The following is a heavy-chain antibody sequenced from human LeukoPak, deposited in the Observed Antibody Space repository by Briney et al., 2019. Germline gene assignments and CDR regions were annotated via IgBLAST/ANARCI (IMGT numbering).Heavy chain of an antibody. CDR3: ARVAPSSIYDILTGYGQTNHHNWFDP. J-gene: IGHJ5*02. CDR2: MNPNSGNT. D-gene: IGHD3-9*01. CDR1: GYTFTSYG. Sequence: ASVKVSCKASGYTFTSYGISWVRQATGQGLEWMGWMNPNSGNTGYAQKFQGRVAMTRNTSISTAYMELSSLRSEDTAVYYCARVAPSSIYDILTGYGQTNHHNWFDPWGQGTLVTVSS. V-gene: IGHV1-8*02.